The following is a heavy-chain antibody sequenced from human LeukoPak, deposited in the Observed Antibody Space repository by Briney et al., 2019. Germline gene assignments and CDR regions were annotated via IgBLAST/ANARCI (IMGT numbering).Heavy chain of an antibody. V-gene: IGHV3-21*01. CDR3: ARSAGLFAGDYYYGMDV. CDR1: GFTFSSCS. J-gene: IGHJ6*02. CDR2: ISSSSSYI. Sequence: GGSLRLFCAASGFTFSSCSMNWVRQAPGKGLEWVSSISSSSSYIYYADSVKGRFTISRDNAKNSLYLQMNSLRAEDTAVYYCARSAGLFAGDYYYGMDVWGQGTTVTVSS. D-gene: IGHD6-19*01.